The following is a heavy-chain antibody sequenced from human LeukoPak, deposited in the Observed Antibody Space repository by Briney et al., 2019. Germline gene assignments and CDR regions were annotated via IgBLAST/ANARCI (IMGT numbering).Heavy chain of an antibody. Sequence: TGESLKISCKGTGYSFTTYWIARVRQMPGKGLEWMGIIYPGDSDTRYSPSLQGQVTISADKSIITAYLQLSSLKASDTAMYYCARRVGGDYYFDYWGQGTLVTVSS. CDR3: ARRVGGDYYFDY. D-gene: IGHD4-17*01. CDR1: GYSFTTYW. CDR2: IYPGDSDT. V-gene: IGHV5-51*01. J-gene: IGHJ4*02.